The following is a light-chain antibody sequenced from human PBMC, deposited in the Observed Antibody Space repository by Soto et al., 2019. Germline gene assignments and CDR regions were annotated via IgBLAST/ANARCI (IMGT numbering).Light chain of an antibody. V-gene: IGKV1-5*03. Sequence: DLPVTQSPSTLSASVGDSVTISCRASQIISNWLAWYQQKPGKAPKLLIYKASTLESGVPSRFSGSGSGTDFTLTISSLQPDDFATYYCQPYNTFLLTFGPGTRVDIK. CDR1: QIISNW. CDR2: KAS. CDR3: QPYNTFLLT. J-gene: IGKJ3*01.